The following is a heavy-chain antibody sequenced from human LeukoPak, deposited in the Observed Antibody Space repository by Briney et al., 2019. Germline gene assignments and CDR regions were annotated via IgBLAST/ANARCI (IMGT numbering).Heavy chain of an antibody. CDR2: ISYDGSNK. D-gene: IGHD4-23*01. J-gene: IGHJ6*02. CDR1: GFTFSSYG. V-gene: IGHV3-30*18. Sequence: GRSLRLSCAASGFTFSSYGMHWVRQAPGKGLEWVAVISYDGSNKYYADSVKGRFTISRDNSKNTLYLQMNSLRAEDTAVYYCANSGGNSYYYYGMDVWGQGTTVTVSS. CDR3: ANSGGNSYYYYGMDV.